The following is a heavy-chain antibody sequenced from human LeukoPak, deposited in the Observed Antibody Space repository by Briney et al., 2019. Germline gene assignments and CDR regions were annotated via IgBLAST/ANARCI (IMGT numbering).Heavy chain of an antibody. Sequence: TTSQTLSLTCTVSGGSISSGGYSWSWIRQHPGKGLEWIGYIYYSGSTYYNPSLKSRVTISVDTSKNQFSLKLSSVTAADTAVYYCARVRMTTVTRGAFDIWGQGTMVTVSS. J-gene: IGHJ3*02. D-gene: IGHD4-17*01. CDR1: GGSISSGGYS. CDR2: IYYSGST. V-gene: IGHV4-31*03. CDR3: ARVRMTTVTRGAFDI.